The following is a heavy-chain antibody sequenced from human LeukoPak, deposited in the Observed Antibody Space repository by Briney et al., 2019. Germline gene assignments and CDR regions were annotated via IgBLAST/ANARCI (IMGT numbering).Heavy chain of an antibody. Sequence: GRSLRLSCAASGFTFSSYAMHWVRRAPGKGLEWGAVISYDGSNKYYADSVKGRFTISRDNSKNTLYLQMNSLRAEDTAVYYCARGDSSGWYRGWFDPWGQGTLVTVSS. V-gene: IGHV3-30-3*01. CDR3: ARGDSSGWYRGWFDP. CDR2: ISYDGSNK. CDR1: GFTFSSYA. J-gene: IGHJ5*02. D-gene: IGHD6-19*01.